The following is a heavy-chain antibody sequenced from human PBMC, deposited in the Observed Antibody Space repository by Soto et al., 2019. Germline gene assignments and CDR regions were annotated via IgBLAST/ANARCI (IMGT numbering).Heavy chain of an antibody. CDR2: IYYSGST. CDR3: ARRLLLWFGELPSPNWFDP. D-gene: IGHD3-10*01. V-gene: IGHV4-39*01. CDR1: GGSISSSSYY. J-gene: IGHJ5*02. Sequence: SETLSLTCTVSGGSISSSSYYWGWIRQPPGKGLEWIGSIYYSGSTYYNPSLKSRVTISVDTSKNQFALKLSSVTAADTAVYYCARRLLLWFGELPSPNWFDPWGQGTLVTVSS.